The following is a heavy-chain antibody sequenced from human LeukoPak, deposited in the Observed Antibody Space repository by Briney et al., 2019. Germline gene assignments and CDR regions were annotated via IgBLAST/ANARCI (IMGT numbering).Heavy chain of an antibody. CDR1: GGTFSSYA. Sequence: ASVKVSCKASGGTFSSYAISWVRQAPGQGLEWMGRVIPIFGTANYAQKFQGRVTITTDESTSTAYMELSSLRSEDTAVYYCARSPTYDFWSGSPDYWGQGTLVTVSS. J-gene: IGHJ4*02. CDR3: ARSPTYDFWSGSPDY. V-gene: IGHV1-69*05. D-gene: IGHD3-3*01. CDR2: VIPIFGTA.